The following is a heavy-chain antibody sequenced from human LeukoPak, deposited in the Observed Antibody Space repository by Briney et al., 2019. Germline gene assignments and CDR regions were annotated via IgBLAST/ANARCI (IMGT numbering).Heavy chain of an antibody. J-gene: IGHJ6*03. V-gene: IGHV4-34*01. CDR2: INHSGTT. Sequence: SETLSLTCVVYDGSFSAYYWTWVRQSPRKGLEWIGEINHSGTTNYNPSLKSRVTLSVDTSKKQISLNLNSVTAADTAVYYCARRKTFFYDSRGYYHGLNETSCMDVWGKGTTVTISS. CDR3: ARRKTFFYDSRGYYHGLNETSCMDV. D-gene: IGHD3-22*01. CDR1: DGSFSAYY.